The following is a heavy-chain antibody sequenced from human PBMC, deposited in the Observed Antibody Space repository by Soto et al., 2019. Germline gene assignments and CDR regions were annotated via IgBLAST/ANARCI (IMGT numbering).Heavy chain of an antibody. CDR1: GVTFSDYY. Sequence: PXGSLRLSCAASGVTFSDYYIHWIRQVPGKGLVWVSRINTDGSSTDYADSVRGRFTISRDNAKNTLYLQMSSLRAEDTAVYYCARGLYGYSVGYDHWGQGTLVTVSS. CDR3: ARGLYGYSVGYDH. J-gene: IGHJ1*01. D-gene: IGHD4-17*01. CDR2: INTDGSST. V-gene: IGHV3-74*01.